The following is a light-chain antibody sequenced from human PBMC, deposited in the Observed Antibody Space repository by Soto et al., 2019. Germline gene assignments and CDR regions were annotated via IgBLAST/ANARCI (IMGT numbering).Light chain of an antibody. J-gene: IGLJ3*02. V-gene: IGLV2-14*01. CDR2: EVS. CDR1: SSDVGGYKF. Sequence: QSVLTQPASVSGSPGQSITISCTGTSSDVGGYKFVSWYQQHPGKAPKLMIYEVSNRPSGVSNRFSGSKSGNTASLTISGLQAEEEADYYCSSYTTSSTRVFGGGTKLTVL. CDR3: SSYTTSSTRV.